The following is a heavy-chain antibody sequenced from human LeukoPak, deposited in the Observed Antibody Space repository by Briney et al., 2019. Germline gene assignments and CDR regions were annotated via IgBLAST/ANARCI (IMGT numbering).Heavy chain of an antibody. CDR1: GFTFSSYA. CDR2: ISSSGSGGNT. D-gene: IGHD4-17*01. CDR3: AKGNFGDYGADY. Sequence: GALRLSCAASGFTFSSYAMSWARQAPGKGLEWVSGISSSGSGGNTYYADSVKGRFTISRDSSKNTLFLQMDTLGAEDTAIYYCAKGNFGDYGADYGGQETLVTVSS. V-gene: IGHV3-23*01. J-gene: IGHJ4*02.